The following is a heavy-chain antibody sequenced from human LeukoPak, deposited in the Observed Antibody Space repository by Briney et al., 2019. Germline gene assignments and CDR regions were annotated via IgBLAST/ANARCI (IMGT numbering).Heavy chain of an antibody. D-gene: IGHD2-2*01. Sequence: PGGSLRLSCAASGFTFSSYWVSWVRQAPGKGLEWVANIKQDGSEKYYVDSVKGRFTISRDNAKNSLYLQMNSLRAEDTAVYYCARDLGPADAFDIWGQGTMVTVSS. CDR1: GFTFSSYW. CDR3: ARDLGPADAFDI. V-gene: IGHV3-7*01. CDR2: IKQDGSEK. J-gene: IGHJ3*02.